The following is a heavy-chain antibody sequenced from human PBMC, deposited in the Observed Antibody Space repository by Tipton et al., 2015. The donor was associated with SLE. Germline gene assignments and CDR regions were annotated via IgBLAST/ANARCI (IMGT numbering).Heavy chain of an antibody. CDR3: ARGKDGYKFYAFDI. CDR1: GGSISSHY. J-gene: IGHJ3*02. Sequence: TLSLTCTVSGGSISSHYWSWIRQPPGKGLEWIGYIYYSGSTNYNPSLKSRVTISVDTSKNQFSLKLSSVTAADTAVYYCARGKDGYKFYAFDIWGQGTMVTVSS. D-gene: IGHD5-24*01. V-gene: IGHV4-59*11. CDR2: IYYSGST.